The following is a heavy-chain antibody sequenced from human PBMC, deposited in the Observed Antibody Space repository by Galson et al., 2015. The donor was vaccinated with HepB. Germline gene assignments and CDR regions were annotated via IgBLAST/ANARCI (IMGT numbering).Heavy chain of an antibody. CDR2: IIPIFGTA. CDR3: AGGGIEMATQESYYFDY. CDR1: GGTFSSYA. V-gene: IGHV1-69*13. Sequence: SVKVSCKASGGTFSSYAISWVRQAPGQGLEWMGGIIPIFGTANYAQKFQGRVTITADESTSTAYMELSSLRSEDTAVYYCAGGGIEMATQESYYFDYWGQGTLVTVSP. D-gene: IGHD5-24*01. J-gene: IGHJ4*02.